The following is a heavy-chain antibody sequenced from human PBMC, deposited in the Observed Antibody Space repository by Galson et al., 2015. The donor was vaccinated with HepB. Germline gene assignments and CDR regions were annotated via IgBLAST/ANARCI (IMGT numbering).Heavy chain of an antibody. V-gene: IGHV3-48*01. CDR2: ISSNSSTI. CDR1: GFTFSSYS. Sequence: SLRLSCAASGFTFSSYSMNWVRQAPGKGLEWVSYISSNSSTIYYADSVKGRFTISRDNAKNSLYLQMNSLRAEDTAVYYCARGGGSTVTTSEVAYYYYYGMDVWGQGTTVTVSS. D-gene: IGHD4-17*01. CDR3: ARGGGSTVTTSEVAYYYYYGMDV. J-gene: IGHJ6*02.